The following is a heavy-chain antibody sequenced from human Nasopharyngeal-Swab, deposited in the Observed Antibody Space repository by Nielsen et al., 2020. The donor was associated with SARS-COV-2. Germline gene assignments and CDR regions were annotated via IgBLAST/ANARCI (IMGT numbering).Heavy chain of an antibody. J-gene: IGHJ4*02. Sequence: GESLKISCKGSGYSFTSYWIGWVRQRPGKGLEWMGIIYPGDSDTRYSPSFQGQVTNSADKSINTAYLQWSSLKASDTAMYYCARPHLNGDYSNFDYWGQGTLVTVSS. CDR1: GYSFTSYW. D-gene: IGHD4-17*01. CDR2: IYPGDSDT. CDR3: ARPHLNGDYSNFDY. V-gene: IGHV5-51*01.